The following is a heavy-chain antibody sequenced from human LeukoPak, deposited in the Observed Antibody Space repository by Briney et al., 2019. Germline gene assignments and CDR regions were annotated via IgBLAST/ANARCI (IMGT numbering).Heavy chain of an antibody. CDR1: GFTFGIYH. CDR3: ARVWQDYSNTDY. J-gene: IGHJ4*02. CDR2: INSWSSLT. D-gene: IGHD4-11*01. V-gene: IGHV3-48*01. Sequence: GGSLRLSCAPSGFTFGIYHMNWVRQAPGKGREWVSYINSWSSLTYYADSVKGRFAISRDNAKSSLYLQMNSLTAEDTAVYYCARVWQDYSNTDYWGQGTLVTVSS.